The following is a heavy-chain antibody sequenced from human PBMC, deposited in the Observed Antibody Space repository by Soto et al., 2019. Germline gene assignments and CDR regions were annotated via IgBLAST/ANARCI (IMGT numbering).Heavy chain of an antibody. CDR2: IPYDGSNK. D-gene: IGHD3-3*01. J-gene: IGHJ6*02. Sequence: PGGSLRISCAASGFTFSSYGMHWVRQAPGKGLEWVAVIPYDGSNKYYADSVKGRFTISRDNSKNTLYLQMNSLRAEDTAVYYCAKDLADYDFWSGYTTYYYGMDVWGQGTTVTVSS. CDR1: GFTFSSYG. V-gene: IGHV3-30*18. CDR3: AKDLADYDFWSGYTTYYYGMDV.